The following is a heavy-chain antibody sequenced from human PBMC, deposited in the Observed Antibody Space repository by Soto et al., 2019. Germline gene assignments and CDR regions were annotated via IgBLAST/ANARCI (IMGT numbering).Heavy chain of an antibody. Sequence: QVQLQESGPGLVKPSQTLSLTCTVSGGSISGGVYYWSWIRQPPGKGLEWIGYIFDSGSTYYNPSLKGRVTISVDTSKNQCSLRLSSVTAADTAVYYCAREIIPLTTDWYFDLWGRGTLVTVSS. CDR1: GGSISGGVYY. D-gene: IGHD4-17*01. CDR3: AREIIPLTTDWYFDL. CDR2: IFDSGST. V-gene: IGHV4-30-4*01. J-gene: IGHJ2*01.